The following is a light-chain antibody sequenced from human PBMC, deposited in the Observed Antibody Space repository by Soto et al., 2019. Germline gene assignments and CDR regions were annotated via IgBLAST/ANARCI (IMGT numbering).Light chain of an antibody. CDR1: QTISNY. CDR3: QQSYSTPLT. Sequence: DIQVTQSPSSPSASVGDRVTITCRSSQTISNYLNWYQQKPGKAPKLLIYDVSSLESGVPSRFSGSGSETEFTLTISSLFPDDFATYYCQQSYSTPLTFGGGTKVDIK. CDR2: DVS. V-gene: IGKV1-39*01. J-gene: IGKJ4*01.